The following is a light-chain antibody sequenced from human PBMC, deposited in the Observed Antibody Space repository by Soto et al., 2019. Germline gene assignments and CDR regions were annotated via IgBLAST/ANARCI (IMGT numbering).Light chain of an antibody. CDR3: QQLNSYPRT. CDR2: AAS. CDR1: QGITTS. J-gene: IGKJ3*01. Sequence: IQLTQSPSSLSASVGDRVTITCRASQGITTSLAWYQQKPRKAPKLLIYAASTLQSGVPSRFSGSGSGTDFSFTISSLQPEDFATYYCQQLNSYPRTFGPGTKVDIK. V-gene: IGKV1-9*01.